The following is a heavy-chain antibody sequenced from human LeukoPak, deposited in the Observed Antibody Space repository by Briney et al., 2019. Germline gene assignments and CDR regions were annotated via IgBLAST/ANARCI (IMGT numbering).Heavy chain of an antibody. J-gene: IGHJ6*03. D-gene: IGHD7-27*01. V-gene: IGHV3-23*01. CDR2: ISGSGGSI. CDR3: ARVGQLGDPMAPIYYYYMDV. CDR1: GFTFSNYA. Sequence: GGSLRLSCAASGFTFSNYAMNWVRQAPGKGLEWVSGISGSGGSIYYADSVKGRFTISRDNSKKTLYLQMNSLRAEDTALYYCARVGQLGDPMAPIYYYYMDVWGKGTTVTVSS.